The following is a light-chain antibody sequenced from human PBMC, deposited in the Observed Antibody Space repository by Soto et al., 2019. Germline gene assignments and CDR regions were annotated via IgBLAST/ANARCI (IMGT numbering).Light chain of an antibody. CDR1: SSDVGGYNY. V-gene: IGLV2-11*01. CDR3: SLYTSENAYV. J-gene: IGLJ1*01. CDR2: GVT. Sequence: QSALTQPRSVSGSPGQSVTISCSGTSSDVGGYNYVSWYQQHPDKAPKVMIYGVTERPSGVPDRFSGSKSGNTASLTISGLQTEDEADYYCSLYTSENAYVFGTGTKLTVL.